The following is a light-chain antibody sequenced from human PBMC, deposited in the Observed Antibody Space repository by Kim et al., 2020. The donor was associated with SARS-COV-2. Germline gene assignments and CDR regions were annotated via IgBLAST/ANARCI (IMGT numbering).Light chain of an antibody. CDR3: VLYMGSGIWV. Sequence: GGTVTLTCVLSSGSVSTSYYPSWYQQTPGQAPRTLIYSTNTRSSGVPDRFSGSILGNKAALTITGAQADDESDYYCVLYMGSGIWVFGGGTKLTVL. V-gene: IGLV8-61*01. CDR2: STN. J-gene: IGLJ3*02. CDR1: SGSVSTSYY.